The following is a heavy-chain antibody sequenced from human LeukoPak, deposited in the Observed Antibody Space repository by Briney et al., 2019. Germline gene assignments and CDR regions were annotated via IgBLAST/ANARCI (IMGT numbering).Heavy chain of an antibody. D-gene: IGHD4-17*01. Sequence: GGSLRLSCAAAGLTFSSYSMNWVRQAPGKGLEWVSSISSSSSYIYYADSVKGRFTISRDNAKNSLYLQMNSLRVEDTAVYYCARGESHYGDYPLDYWGQGTLVTVSS. J-gene: IGHJ4*02. CDR2: ISSSSSYI. CDR1: GLTFSSYS. V-gene: IGHV3-21*01. CDR3: ARGESHYGDYPLDY.